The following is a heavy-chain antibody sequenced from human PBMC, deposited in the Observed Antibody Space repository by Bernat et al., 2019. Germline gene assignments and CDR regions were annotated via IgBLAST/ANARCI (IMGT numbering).Heavy chain of an antibody. CDR1: GFTFSSYA. CDR2: ISGSGGST. J-gene: IGHJ4*02. Sequence: EVQLLESGGGLVQPGGSLRLSCAASGFTFSSYAMSWVRQAPGKGLEWVSAISGSGGSTYYADSVKGRFTISRDNSKNTLYLQMNSLRAEDTAVYYCAKAACIAARPAGWDGAIWDFDYWGQGTLVTVSS. CDR3: AKAACIAARPAGWDGAIWDFDY. D-gene: IGHD6-6*01. V-gene: IGHV3-23*01.